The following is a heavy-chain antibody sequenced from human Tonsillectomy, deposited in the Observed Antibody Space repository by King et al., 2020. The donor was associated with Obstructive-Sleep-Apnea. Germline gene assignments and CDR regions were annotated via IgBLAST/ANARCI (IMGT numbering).Heavy chain of an antibody. CDR1: GFTFSSYV. CDR3: ARDLEWEPSGFDY. J-gene: IGHJ4*02. V-gene: IGHV3-30*04. Sequence: QVQLVESGGGVVQPGRSLRLSCADSGFTFSSYVMHWVRQAPGKGLEWVAFISYDGSNKYYADSVKGRFTISRDNSKNTVYLQMDSLRAEDTAVYYCARDLEWEPSGFDYWGKGTLVTVSS. D-gene: IGHD1-26*01. CDR2: ISYDGSNK.